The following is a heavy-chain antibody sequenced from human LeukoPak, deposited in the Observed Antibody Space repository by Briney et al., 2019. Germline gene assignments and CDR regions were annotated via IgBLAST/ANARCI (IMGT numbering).Heavy chain of an antibody. Sequence: VASVKVSCKASGYTFTSYAMHWVRQAPGQRLEWMGWINAGNGNTKYSQKFQGRVTITRDTSASTAYMELSSLRSEDTAVYYCARVRQQLAYFDYWGQGTLVTVSS. CDR1: GYTFTSYA. J-gene: IGHJ4*02. D-gene: IGHD6-13*01. CDR3: ARVRQQLAYFDY. V-gene: IGHV1-3*01. CDR2: INAGNGNT.